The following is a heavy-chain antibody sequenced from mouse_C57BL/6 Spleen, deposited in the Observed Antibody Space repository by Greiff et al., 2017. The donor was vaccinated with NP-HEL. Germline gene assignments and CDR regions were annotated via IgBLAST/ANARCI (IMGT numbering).Heavy chain of an antibody. D-gene: IGHD1-1*01. CDR1: GYTFTSYW. Sequence: QVQLKQPGAELVRPGTSVKLSCKASGYTFTSYWMHWVKQRPGQGLEWIGVIDPSDSYTNYNQKFKGKATLTVDTSSSTAYMQLSSLTSEDSAVYYCAREDRDYGSSYEGYWGQGTTLTVSS. CDR2: IDPSDSYT. V-gene: IGHV1-59*01. J-gene: IGHJ2*01. CDR3: AREDRDYGSSYEGY.